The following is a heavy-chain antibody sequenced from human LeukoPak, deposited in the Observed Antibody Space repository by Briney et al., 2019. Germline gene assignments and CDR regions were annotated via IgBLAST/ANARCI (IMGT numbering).Heavy chain of an antibody. D-gene: IGHD6-19*01. CDR2: IRSKAYGGTT. V-gene: IGHV3-49*04. CDR3: PTGFSGWYCPDY. Sequence: GGSLRLSCTASGFTFGDYAMSCVRQAPGKGLEWVGFIRSKAYGGTTEYAASVKGRLTISRDDSKSIAYLQMNSLKPEDTAVYYCPTGFSGWYCPDYWGQGTLVTVSS. CDR1: GFTFGDYA. J-gene: IGHJ4*02.